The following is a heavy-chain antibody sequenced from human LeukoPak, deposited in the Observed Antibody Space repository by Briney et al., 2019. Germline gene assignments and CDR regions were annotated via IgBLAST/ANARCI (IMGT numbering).Heavy chain of an antibody. CDR2: ISGDGGPT. D-gene: IGHD1-26*01. Sequence: GGSLRLSCAASGFTFDDYAMHWVRQAPGKGLEWVSLISGDGGPTYYADSVKGRFTISRDNSKNTLYLQMNSLRAEDTAVYYCARAGASEGSYYFDYWGQGTLVTVSS. CDR3: ARAGASEGSYYFDY. J-gene: IGHJ4*02. V-gene: IGHV3-43*02. CDR1: GFTFDDYA.